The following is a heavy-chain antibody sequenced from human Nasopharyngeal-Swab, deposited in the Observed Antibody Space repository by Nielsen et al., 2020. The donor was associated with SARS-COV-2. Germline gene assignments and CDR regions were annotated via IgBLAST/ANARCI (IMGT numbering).Heavy chain of an antibody. V-gene: IGHV3-74*01. J-gene: IGHJ4*02. D-gene: IGHD1-26*01. Sequence: GESLKISCVASGVIFRNYWMHWVRQAPGKGLVWVSRVNEDGSRTDYADSVKGRFTISRDNLQNTVHLQMSSLRAEDTAVYYCARGQGEYWGQGTLVTVSS. CDR1: GVIFRNYW. CDR2: VNEDGSRT. CDR3: ARGQGEY.